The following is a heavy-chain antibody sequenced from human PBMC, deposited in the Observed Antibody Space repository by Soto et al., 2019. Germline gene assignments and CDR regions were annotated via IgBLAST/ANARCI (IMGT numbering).Heavy chain of an antibody. Sequence: QVQLQESGPGLVKPSGTLSLTCAVSSGSISSSNWWSWVRQPPGKGLEWIGEIYHSGSTNYNPSLKSRFTISLDKSKNQFSLKLSSVTAADTAVYYCARVAPYYDILTGYYRFDPWGQGTLVTVSS. CDR1: SGSISSSNW. V-gene: IGHV4-4*02. J-gene: IGHJ5*02. CDR2: IYHSGST. CDR3: ARVAPYYDILTGYYRFDP. D-gene: IGHD3-9*01.